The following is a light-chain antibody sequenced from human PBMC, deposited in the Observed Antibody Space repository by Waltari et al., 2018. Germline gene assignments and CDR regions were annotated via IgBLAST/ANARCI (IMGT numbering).Light chain of an antibody. CDR2: WAS. V-gene: IGKV4-1*01. J-gene: IGKJ1*01. CDR1: QSVLYTSNNKNY. CDR3: QQYSSAHWT. Sequence: DIVMTQSSDSLAASLGERATINCKSSQSVLYTSNNKNYLAWYQQKPGQPPKLLIYWASTRDSGVPDRFSGSGSGTDFTLTISSLQADDVAVYYCQQYSSAHWTFGQGTKVEIK.